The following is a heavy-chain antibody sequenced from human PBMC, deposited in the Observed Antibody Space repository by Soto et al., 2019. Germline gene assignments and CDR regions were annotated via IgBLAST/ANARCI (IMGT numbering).Heavy chain of an antibody. CDR1: GYTFTSYG. Sequence: ASVKVSFKASGYTFTSYGISWVRQAPGQGLEWMGWISAYNGNTNYAQKLQSRVTMTTDTSTSTAYMELRSLRSDDTAVYYCARDMRYYDSSGYLYWGQGTLVTVSS. CDR3: ARDMRYYDSSGYLY. J-gene: IGHJ4*02. CDR2: ISAYNGNT. D-gene: IGHD3-22*01. V-gene: IGHV1-18*01.